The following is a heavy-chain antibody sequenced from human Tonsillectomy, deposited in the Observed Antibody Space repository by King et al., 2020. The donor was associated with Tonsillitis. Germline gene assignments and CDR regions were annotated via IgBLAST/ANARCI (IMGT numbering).Heavy chain of an antibody. Sequence: QLVQSGAEVKKPGSSVKVSCKASGGTFSSYAISWVRQAPGQGLEWMGGLIPLFGTANYAQKFQGRITIIADESTRTAYMELSSVRSEDTAVYFCARXYYDXXGYWXDYWXXGILVTV. D-gene: IGHD3-22*01. CDR2: LIPLFGTA. J-gene: IGHJ5*01. CDR3: ARXYYDXXGYWXDY. CDR1: GGTFSSYA. V-gene: IGHV1-69*01.